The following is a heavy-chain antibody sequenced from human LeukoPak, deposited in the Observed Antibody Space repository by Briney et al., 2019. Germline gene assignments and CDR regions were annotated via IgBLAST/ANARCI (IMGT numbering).Heavy chain of an antibody. CDR1: GGSISSSNW. CDR3: ARGEEYGSGTVHFDY. J-gene: IGHJ4*02. Sequence: PSETLSLTCAVSGGSISSSNWWSWVRQPPGKGLDWTGEIYQSGSTNYNPSLKSRVTISVDKSKNQFSLSLISVTAADTAVYYCARGEEYGSGTVHFDYWGQGTLVSVSS. D-gene: IGHD3-10*01. V-gene: IGHV4-4*02. CDR2: IYQSGST.